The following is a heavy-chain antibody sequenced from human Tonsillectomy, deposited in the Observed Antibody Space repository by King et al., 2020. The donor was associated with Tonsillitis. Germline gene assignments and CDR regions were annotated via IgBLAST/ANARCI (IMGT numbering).Heavy chain of an antibody. CDR3: AKDPSFNGNYYMDV. V-gene: IGHV3-30*18. J-gene: IGHJ6*03. D-gene: IGHD3-10*01. CDR2: ISYDGRNK. CDR1: GSTFSSYG. Sequence: VQLVESGGGVVQPGRSLRLSCAASGSTFSSYGMHWVRQAPGKGLEWVAVISYDGRNKYYADSVKGRFTISRDNSKNTLYLQMNSLRAEDTAVYYCAKDPSFNGNYYMDVWGKGTTVTVSS.